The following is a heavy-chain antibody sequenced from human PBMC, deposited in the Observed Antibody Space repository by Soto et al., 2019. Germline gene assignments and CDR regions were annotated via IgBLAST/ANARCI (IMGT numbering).Heavy chain of an antibody. Sequence: QSGGSLRLSCAASGFTFSSYGMHWVRQAPGKGLEWVAVISYDGSNKYYADSVKGRFTISRDNSKNTLYLQMNSLRAEDTAVYYCASGGIQLLDSYYYYYGMDVWGQGTTVTVSS. D-gene: IGHD5-18*01. V-gene: IGHV3-30*03. J-gene: IGHJ6*02. CDR3: ASGGIQLLDSYYYYYGMDV. CDR2: ISYDGSNK. CDR1: GFTFSSYG.